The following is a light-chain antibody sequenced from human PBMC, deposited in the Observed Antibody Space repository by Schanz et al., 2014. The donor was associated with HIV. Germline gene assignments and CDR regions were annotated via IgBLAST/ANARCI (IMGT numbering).Light chain of an antibody. V-gene: IGKV3-15*01. Sequence: EIVLTQSPGSLSLSPGERATLSCRASQSVSSSYLAWYQQKPGQAPRLLIYGASTRAAGIPAMFSGTGSGTEFTLTISSPQSDDVAVYYCQQYTAWPLTFGGGTKVEI. CDR1: QSVSSSY. CDR2: GAS. J-gene: IGKJ4*01. CDR3: QQYTAWPLT.